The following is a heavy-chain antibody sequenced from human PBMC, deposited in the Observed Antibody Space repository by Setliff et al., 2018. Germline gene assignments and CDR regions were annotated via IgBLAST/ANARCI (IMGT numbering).Heavy chain of an antibody. J-gene: IGHJ4*02. CDR2: INPHASEK. V-gene: IGHV3-7*01. D-gene: IGHD3-10*01. CDR1: GFSYSNCW. CDR3: FGAGTCSY. Sequence: PGGSLRLSCTASGFSYSNCWVSWVRQAPGKGLEWLASINPHASEKYYADSVKGRFTISRDNAKNSLSLQMNNLRTEDTAVYYCFGAGTCSYWGQGTLVTVS.